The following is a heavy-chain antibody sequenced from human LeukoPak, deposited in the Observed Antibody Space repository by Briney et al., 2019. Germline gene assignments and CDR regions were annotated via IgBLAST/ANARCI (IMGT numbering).Heavy chain of an antibody. CDR1: GGSFSRSDHY. J-gene: IGHJ4*02. Sequence: SETLSLTCTVSGGSFSRSDHYWGWIRQPPGKGLEWIGTMYYSGSTYFNPSLRSRVTISIDTSKNQFSLKLTSVTAADTAVYYCAREGGYSFGSTYFDYWGQGTLVTVSS. V-gene: IGHV4-39*07. D-gene: IGHD5-18*01. CDR3: AREGGYSFGSTYFDY. CDR2: MYYSGST.